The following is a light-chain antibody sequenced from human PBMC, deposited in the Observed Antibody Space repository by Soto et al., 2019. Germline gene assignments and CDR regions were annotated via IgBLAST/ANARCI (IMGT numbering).Light chain of an antibody. Sequence: QSALTQPASVSGSPGQSITISCTGNSSDFGCYNYVSWYQQHPGKAPKLIIYDVTNRPSGVSNRFSGSQSGNTASLTVSGLQAEDEADYYCISYTSSSTVLFGGGTKLTVL. CDR3: ISYTSSSTVL. CDR1: SSDFGCYNY. J-gene: IGLJ2*01. CDR2: DVT. V-gene: IGLV2-14*03.